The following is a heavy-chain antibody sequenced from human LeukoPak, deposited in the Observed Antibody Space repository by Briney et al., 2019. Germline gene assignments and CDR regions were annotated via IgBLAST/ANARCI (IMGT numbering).Heavy chain of an antibody. V-gene: IGHV4-34*01. CDR1: GGSFSGYY. D-gene: IGHD6-19*01. CDR3: ARRPAVVWFDP. CDR2: INHSGST. Sequence: PSETLSLTCVVYGGSFSGYYWSWIRQPPGKGLEWIGEINHSGSTNYNPSLKSRVTISVDTSKNQFSLKLSSVTAADTAVYYCARRPAVVWFDPWGQGTLVTVSS. J-gene: IGHJ5*02.